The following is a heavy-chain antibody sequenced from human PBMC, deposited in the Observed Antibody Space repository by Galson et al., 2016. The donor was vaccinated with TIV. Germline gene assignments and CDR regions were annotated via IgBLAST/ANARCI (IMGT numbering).Heavy chain of an antibody. CDR3: ARGTEVGATAYWYFDL. V-gene: IGHV1-69*04. Sequence: SVKVSCKASGGTFSNYAISWVRQAPGQGLEWMGRIIPILGIANYAEKIQGRATITADKSTSTAYMERSSLRSDDTAVYYCARGTEVGATAYWYFDLWGRGTLVTVSS. CDR1: GGTFSNYA. CDR2: IIPILGIA. D-gene: IGHD1-26*01. J-gene: IGHJ2*01.